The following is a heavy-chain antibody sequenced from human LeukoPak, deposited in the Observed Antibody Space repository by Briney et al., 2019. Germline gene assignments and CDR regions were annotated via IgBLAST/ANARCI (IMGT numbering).Heavy chain of an antibody. J-gene: IGHJ5*02. CDR1: RYTFTGYY. Sequence: EASVKVSCKASRYTFTGYYMHWVRQAPGQGLEWMGWINPNSGGTNYAQKFQGRVTMTRDTSISTAYMELSRLRSDDTAVYYCARDAGYCSSTSCQGGWFDPWGQGTLVTVSS. CDR2: INPNSGGT. CDR3: ARDAGYCSSTSCQGGWFDP. V-gene: IGHV1-2*02. D-gene: IGHD2-2*01.